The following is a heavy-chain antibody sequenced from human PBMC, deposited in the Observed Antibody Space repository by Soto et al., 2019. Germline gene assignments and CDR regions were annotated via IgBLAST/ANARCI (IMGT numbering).Heavy chain of an antibody. Sequence: SETLSLTCTVSGGSIIRYYWSWIRQPPWKGLEWIGYIYYSGSTNYNPSLKSRVTISVDTSKNQFSLKLSSVTATDTAVYYCARLSSTSFGLDHAFDIWGQGTMVT. J-gene: IGHJ3*02. CDR1: GGSIIRYY. D-gene: IGHD2-2*01. CDR2: IYYSGST. V-gene: IGHV4-59*01. CDR3: ARLSSTSFGLDHAFDI.